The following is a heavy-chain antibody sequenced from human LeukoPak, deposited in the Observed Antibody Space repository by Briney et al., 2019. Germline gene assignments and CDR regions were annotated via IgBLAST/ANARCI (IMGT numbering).Heavy chain of an antibody. CDR1: GFTFSSYS. CDR2: ISSSSSYI. J-gene: IGHJ4*02. V-gene: IGHV3-21*01. CDR3: ARDLGDSSGYPDY. Sequence: NPGGSLRLSCAASGFTFSSYSMNWVRQAPGKGLEWVSSISSSSSYIHYADSVKGRFTISRDNAKNSLYLQMNSLRAEDTAVYYCARDLGDSSGYPDYWGQGTLVTVSS. D-gene: IGHD3-22*01.